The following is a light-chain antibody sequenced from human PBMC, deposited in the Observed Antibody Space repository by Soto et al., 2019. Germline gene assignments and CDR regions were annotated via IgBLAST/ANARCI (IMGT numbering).Light chain of an antibody. J-gene: IGKJ2*01. CDR1: QTVSSSH. CDR3: QHFGSSPPKYT. V-gene: IGKV3-20*01. CDR2: GAS. Sequence: EVVLTQSPGTLSLSPGERATLSCRASQTVSSSHLAWYQQKPGQAPRLLIYGASDRATDIPDRFSGSGSGTDFTLNISRLEPEDFVVYYCQHFGSSPPKYTFGQGTKLEIK.